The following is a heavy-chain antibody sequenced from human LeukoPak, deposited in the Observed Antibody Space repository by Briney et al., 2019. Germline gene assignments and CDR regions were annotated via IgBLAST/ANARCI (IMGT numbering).Heavy chain of an antibody. CDR3: ARRHSSGWIDY. CDR2: IYYSGST. V-gene: IGHV4-59*08. D-gene: IGHD6-19*01. CDR1: GGSISTYY. Sequence: SGTLSLTCTVSGGSISTYYWSWIRQPPGEGLEWIVYIYYSGSTNYNPSLKSRVTISLETSRSQFSLKLSSVTAADTAVYYCARRHSSGWIDYWGQGTLVTVSS. J-gene: IGHJ4*02.